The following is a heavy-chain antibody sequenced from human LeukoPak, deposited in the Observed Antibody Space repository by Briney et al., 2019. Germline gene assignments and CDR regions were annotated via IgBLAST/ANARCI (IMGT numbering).Heavy chain of an antibody. CDR2: INPDSGGT. CDR1: GYTFNDYY. V-gene: IGHV1-2*02. D-gene: IGHD3-9*01. J-gene: IGHJ5*02. CDR3: ARLGENGLLTGYFYP. Sequence: VASVKVSCKASGYTFNDYYIHWVRQAPGQGLEWMGRINPDSGGTDYAQKFQGRVTMTRDTSITTAYMDLDRLRSDDTAVYYCARLGENGLLTGYFYPWGQGTLVTVSS.